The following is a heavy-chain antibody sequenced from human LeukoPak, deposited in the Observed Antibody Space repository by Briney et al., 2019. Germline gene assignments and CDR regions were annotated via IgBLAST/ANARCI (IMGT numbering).Heavy chain of an antibody. D-gene: IGHD3-10*01. Sequence: VASVKVSCKASGYTFTRYGISWVRQAPGQGLEWMGWISAYNGNTNYAQNLQGRVTMTTDTSTSTAYMELRSLRSDDTAVYYCARVLHYYGSGSYNYWGQGTLVTVSS. CDR2: ISAYNGNT. CDR1: GYTFTRYG. V-gene: IGHV1-18*01. J-gene: IGHJ4*02. CDR3: ARVLHYYGSGSYNY.